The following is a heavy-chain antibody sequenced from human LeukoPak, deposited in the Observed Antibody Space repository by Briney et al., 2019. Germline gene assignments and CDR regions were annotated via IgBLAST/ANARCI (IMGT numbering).Heavy chain of an antibody. V-gene: IGHV3-23*01. D-gene: IGHD6-19*01. CDR3: GKTTTGYSSGRYPAWPVDY. CDR2: IFGSGGSA. CDR1: GFTFSSYA. Sequence: GGSLRLSCTASGFTFSSYAMYWVRQAPGKGLEWVSGIFGSGGSAHYADSVKGRFTISRDNSKNTVYLQMNSLRAEDTAVYYCGKTTTGYSSGRYPAWPVDYWGQGTLSPSPQ. J-gene: IGHJ4*02.